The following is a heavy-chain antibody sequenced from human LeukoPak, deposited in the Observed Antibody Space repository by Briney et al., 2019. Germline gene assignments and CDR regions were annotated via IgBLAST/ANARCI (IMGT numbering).Heavy chain of an antibody. V-gene: IGHV4-4*07. CDR2: IYTSGST. J-gene: IGHJ4*02. CDR1: GGSISSYH. Sequence: SETLSLTCTVSGGSISSYHWSWIRQPAGKGLEWIRRIYTSGSTNYNPSLKSRVTMSVDTSKNQFSLKLSSVTAADTAVYYCASAYYGDYEEIFDYWGQGTLVTVSS. CDR3: ASAYYGDYEEIFDY. D-gene: IGHD4-17*01.